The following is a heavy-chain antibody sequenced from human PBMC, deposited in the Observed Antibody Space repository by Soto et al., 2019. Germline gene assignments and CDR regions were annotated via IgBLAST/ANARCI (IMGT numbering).Heavy chain of an antibody. CDR1: GGSFSGYY. V-gene: IGHV4-34*01. CDR3: ARERGGVVVVAATPNYYYYYMDV. D-gene: IGHD2-15*01. CDR2: INHSGST. Sequence: PSETLSLTCAVYGGSFSGYYWSWIRQPPGKGLEWIGEINHSGSTNYNPSLKSRVTISVDTSKNQFSLKLSSVTAADTAVYYCARERGGVVVVAATPNYYYYYMDVWGKGTTVTVSS. J-gene: IGHJ6*03.